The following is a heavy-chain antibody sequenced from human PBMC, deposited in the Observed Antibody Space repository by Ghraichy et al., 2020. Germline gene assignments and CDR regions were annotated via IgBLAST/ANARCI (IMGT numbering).Heavy chain of an antibody. D-gene: IGHD6-19*01. CDR1: GGSFSGYY. CDR2: INHSGST. V-gene: IGHV4-34*01. CDR3: ARRHRIAVAGTFDY. Sequence: SQTLSLTCAVYGGSFSGYYWSWIRQPPGKGLEWIGEINHSGSTNYNPSLKSRVTISVDTSKNQFSLKLSPVTAADTAGYYCARRHRIAVAGTFDYWGQGTLVTVSS. J-gene: IGHJ4*02.